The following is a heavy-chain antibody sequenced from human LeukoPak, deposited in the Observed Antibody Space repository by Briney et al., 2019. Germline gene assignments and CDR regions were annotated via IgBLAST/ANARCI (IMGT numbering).Heavy chain of an antibody. CDR1: GFTFSSYA. CDR3: AVRTGITMIVADY. V-gene: IGHV3-23*01. D-gene: IGHD3-22*01. J-gene: IGHJ4*02. Sequence: GGSLRLSCAASGFTFSSYAMSWVRQAPGKGLEWVSAISGSGGSTYYADSVKGRFTISRDNSKNTLYLQMNSLRAEDTAVYYSAVRTGITMIVADYWGQGTLVTVSS. CDR2: ISGSGGST.